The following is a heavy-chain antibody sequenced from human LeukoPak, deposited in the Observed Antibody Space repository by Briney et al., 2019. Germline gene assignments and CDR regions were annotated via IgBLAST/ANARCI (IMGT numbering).Heavy chain of an antibody. CDR3: ANPRYSSGWYGDDAFDI. CDR2: INTNTGNP. D-gene: IGHD6-19*01. Sequence: GASVKVSCKASGYTFTSYAMNWVRQAPGQGLEWMGWINTNTGNPTYAQGFTGRFVFSLDTSVSTAYLQISSLKAEDTAVYYCANPRYSSGWYGDDAFDIWGQGTMVTVSS. V-gene: IGHV7-4-1*02. J-gene: IGHJ3*02. CDR1: GYTFTSYA.